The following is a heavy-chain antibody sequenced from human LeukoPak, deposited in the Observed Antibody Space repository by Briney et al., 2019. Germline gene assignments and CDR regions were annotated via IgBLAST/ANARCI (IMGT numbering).Heavy chain of an antibody. CDR1: GYTFTSYG. V-gene: IGHV1-8*02. CDR3: ARGLLPKMVRQHKYYYMDV. Sequence: ASVKVSCKASGYTFTSYGISWVRQATGQGLEWMGWMNPNSGNTGYAQKFQGRVTMTRNTSISTAYMELSSLRSEDTAVYYCARGLLPKMVRQHKYYYMDVWGKGTTVTISS. J-gene: IGHJ6*03. CDR2: MNPNSGNT. D-gene: IGHD3-10*01.